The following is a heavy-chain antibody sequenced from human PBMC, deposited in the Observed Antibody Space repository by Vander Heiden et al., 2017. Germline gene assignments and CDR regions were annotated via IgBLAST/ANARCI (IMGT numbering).Heavy chain of an antibody. CDR3: ARLRGYDSSGYYYDYYYYGMDV. V-gene: IGHV1-69*01. J-gene: IGHJ6*02. CDR2: IIPIFGTA. CDR1: GRTFSSYA. D-gene: IGHD3-22*01. Sequence: QVQLVQSGAEVKKPGSSVKVSCKASGRTFSSYAISWVRQAPGQGREWRGGIIPIFGTANYAQKFQGRVTITADESTSTAYMELSSLRSEDTAVYYCARLRGYDSSGYYYDYYYYGMDVWGQGTTVTVSS.